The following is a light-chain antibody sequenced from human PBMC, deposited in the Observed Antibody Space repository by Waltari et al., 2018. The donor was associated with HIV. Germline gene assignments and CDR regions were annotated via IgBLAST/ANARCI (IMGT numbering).Light chain of an antibody. V-gene: IGKV3-15*01. CDR1: QDIGTD. CDR3: QQYQTWPPET. J-gene: IGKJ1*01. CDR2: DTS. Sequence: TQSPPTLSVSLGERVTLSCRASQDIGTDRAWYQHIRGQPPRLVIFDTSSRATGVPGRSSGGGSGTDFTLTISSLQSEDFGFYYCQQYQTWPPETFGLGTRLDLK.